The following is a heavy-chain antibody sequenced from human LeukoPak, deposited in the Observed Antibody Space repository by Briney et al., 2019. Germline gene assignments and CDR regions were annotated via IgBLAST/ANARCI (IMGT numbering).Heavy chain of an antibody. D-gene: IGHD2-2*01. CDR2: IYYSGST. CDR3: ARAVDIVVVPAAIGWFDP. J-gene: IGHJ5*02. V-gene: IGHV4-59*01. Sequence: SETLSLTCTVSGGSISSYYWSWLRQPPGKGLEWIGYIYYSGSTNYNPSLKSRVTISVDTSKNQFSLKLSSVTAADTAVYYCARAVDIVVVPAAIGWFDPWGQGTLVTVSS. CDR1: GGSISSYY.